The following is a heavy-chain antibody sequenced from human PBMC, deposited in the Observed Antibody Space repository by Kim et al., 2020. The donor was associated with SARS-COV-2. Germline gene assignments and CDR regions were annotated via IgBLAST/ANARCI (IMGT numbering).Heavy chain of an antibody. D-gene: IGHD6-13*01. J-gene: IGHJ1*01. CDR3: ARGRIAAAGTAEYFQH. Sequence: SLKSRVTISVDTSKNQVSLKLSSVTAADTAVYYCARGRIAAAGTAEYFQHWGQGTLVTVSS. V-gene: IGHV4-34*01.